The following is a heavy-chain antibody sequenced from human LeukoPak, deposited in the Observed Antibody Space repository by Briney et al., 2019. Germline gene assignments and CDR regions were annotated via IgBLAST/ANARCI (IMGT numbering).Heavy chain of an antibody. CDR1: GGSISSHY. D-gene: IGHD6-19*01. CDR3: ARRSGWYGIDY. J-gene: IGHJ4*02. Sequence: SETLSLTCTVSGGSISSHYWTWIRQPPGKGQEWIGYIQDSGSTNYNPSLKNRVTISIDTSKSQFSLKLSSVTAADTAVYYCARRSGWYGIDYWGQGTLVTVSS. CDR2: IQDSGST. V-gene: IGHV4-59*08.